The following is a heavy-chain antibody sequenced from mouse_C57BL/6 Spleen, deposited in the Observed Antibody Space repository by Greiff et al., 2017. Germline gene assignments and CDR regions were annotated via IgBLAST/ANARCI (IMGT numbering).Heavy chain of an antibody. CDR2: IYPGSGST. J-gene: IGHJ2*01. CDR1: GYTFTSYW. CDR3: ARSIYYGNYPDY. V-gene: IGHV1-55*01. Sequence: QVQLQQPGAELVKPGASVKMSCKASGYTFTSYWITWVKQRPGQGLEWIGDIYPGSGSTNYNEKFKSKATLTVDTSSSTAYMQLSSLTSEDSAVYYCARSIYYGNYPDYWGQGTTLTVSS. D-gene: IGHD2-1*01.